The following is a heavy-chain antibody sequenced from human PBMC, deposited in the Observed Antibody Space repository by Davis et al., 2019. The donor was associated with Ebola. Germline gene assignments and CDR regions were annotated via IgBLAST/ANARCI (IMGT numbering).Heavy chain of an antibody. CDR3: AKARGYDILTGNYYMDV. J-gene: IGHJ6*03. CDR2: ISGSGGST. D-gene: IGHD3-9*01. Sequence: PGGSLRLSCAASGFTFSSYWMSWVRQAPGKGLEWVSAISGSGGSTYYADSVKGRFTISRDNSKNTLYLQMNSLRAEDTAVYYCAKARGYDILTGNYYMDVWGKGTTVTVSS. CDR1: GFTFSSYW. V-gene: IGHV3-23*01.